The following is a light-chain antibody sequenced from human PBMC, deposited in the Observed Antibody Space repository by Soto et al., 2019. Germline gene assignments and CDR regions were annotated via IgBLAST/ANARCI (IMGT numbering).Light chain of an antibody. Sequence: EVVMTQSPATLSVSPGERATLSCRASESVSRNLAWYQQKPGQAPRLLIYDASTRATGIPDRFSGGGSGTEFTLTISSLQSEDFVVYYCQQYNSYSPWTFGQGTKVE. CDR3: QQYNSYSPWT. J-gene: IGKJ1*01. CDR1: ESVSRN. V-gene: IGKV3-15*01. CDR2: DAS.